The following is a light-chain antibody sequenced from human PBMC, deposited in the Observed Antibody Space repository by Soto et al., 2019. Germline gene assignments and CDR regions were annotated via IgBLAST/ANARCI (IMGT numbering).Light chain of an antibody. Sequence: EIVLTQSPATLSLSPGERATLSCRASQSVTSHLAWYQHKPGQAPRLLMYDASDRATGIPARFSGSGSGTDFTLTISSLEPEDFAVYYCLHRSDWPPGLTFGGGTKAEIK. CDR1: QSVTSH. CDR2: DAS. J-gene: IGKJ4*01. V-gene: IGKV3-11*01. CDR3: LHRSDWPPGLT.